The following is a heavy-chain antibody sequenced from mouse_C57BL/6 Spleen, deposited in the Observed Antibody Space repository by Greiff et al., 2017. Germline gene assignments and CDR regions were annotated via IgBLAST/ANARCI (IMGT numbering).Heavy chain of an antibody. CDR3: TRGGDYDEGYFDY. Sequence: DVKLQQSGTVLARPGASVKMSCKTSGYTFTSYWMHWVKQRPGQGLEWIGAIYPGNSDTSYNQKFKGKAKLTAVTSASTAYRELSSLTNEDSAVYYCTRGGDYDEGYFDYWGQGTTLTVSS. J-gene: IGHJ2*01. CDR2: IYPGNSDT. CDR1: GYTFTSYW. V-gene: IGHV1-5*01. D-gene: IGHD2-4*01.